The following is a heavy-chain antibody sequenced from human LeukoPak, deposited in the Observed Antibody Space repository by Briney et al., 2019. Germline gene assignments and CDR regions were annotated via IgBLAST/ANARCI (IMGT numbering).Heavy chain of an antibody. V-gene: IGHV3-23*01. Sequence: GGSLRLSCAASGFTFSSYAMSWVRQAPGKGLEWVSAISGSGGSTYYADSVKGRFTISRDNSKNTLYLQMNSLRAEDTAVYYCAKDPDVYGSGSYFDYWGQGTLVTVSS. D-gene: IGHD3-10*01. CDR2: ISGSGGST. CDR3: AKDPDVYGSGSYFDY. CDR1: GFTFSSYA. J-gene: IGHJ4*02.